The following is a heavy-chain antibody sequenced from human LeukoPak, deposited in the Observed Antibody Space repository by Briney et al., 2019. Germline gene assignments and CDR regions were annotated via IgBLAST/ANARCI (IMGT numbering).Heavy chain of an antibody. V-gene: IGHV4-61*02. D-gene: IGHD3-10*01. CDR2: IYTSGST. Sequence: SETLSLTCTVSGDSITSGIHYWSWFRQPAGKGLEWIGRIYTSGSTNYNPSLKSRVTISVDTSKNQFSLKLSSVTAADTAVYYCARGIRGVMGNWFDPWGQGTLVTVSS. CDR3: ARGIRGVMGNWFDP. CDR1: GDSITSGIHY. J-gene: IGHJ5*02.